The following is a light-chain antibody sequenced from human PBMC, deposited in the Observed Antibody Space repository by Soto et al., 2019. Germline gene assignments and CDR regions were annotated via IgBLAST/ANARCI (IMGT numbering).Light chain of an antibody. V-gene: IGKV3-15*01. CDR2: GVS. Sequence: DTVMTQSPATLSVSPGETATLSCSASESVGSHLAWYQQKAGQAPRLLIYGVSTRATGIPARFRGSGSETDFTLTISSLQSEDSAIYYCQQYDNWPPWTFGQGTKVDIK. J-gene: IGKJ1*01. CDR3: QQYDNWPPWT. CDR1: ESVGSH.